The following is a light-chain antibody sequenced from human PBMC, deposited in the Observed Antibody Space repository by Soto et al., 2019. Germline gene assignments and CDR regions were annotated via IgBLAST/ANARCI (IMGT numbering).Light chain of an antibody. Sequence: QSVLTQPPSVSAAPGQKVTISCSGSSSNIGNNYVSWYQQLPGTAPKFLIYDDYKRPSGIPDRFSGSKSGTSATLVIIGLQTGDEADYYCGTWDTSLYTVVFGGGTKLTVL. V-gene: IGLV1-51*01. CDR1: SSNIGNNY. CDR3: GTWDTSLYTVV. J-gene: IGLJ2*01. CDR2: DDY.